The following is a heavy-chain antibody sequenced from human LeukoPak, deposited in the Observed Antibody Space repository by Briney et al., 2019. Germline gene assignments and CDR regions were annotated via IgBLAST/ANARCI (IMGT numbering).Heavy chain of an antibody. Sequence: PGGSLRLSCAASGFTVSSNYMSWVRQAPGKGLEWVSVIYSGGSTYYADSVKGRFTISRDNSKNTLYLQMNSLRAEDTAAYYCAREAGGDYDDYYYYGMDVWGQGTTVTVSS. D-gene: IGHD4-17*01. CDR2: IYSGGST. V-gene: IGHV3-66*01. CDR1: GFTVSSNY. CDR3: AREAGGDYDDYYYYGMDV. J-gene: IGHJ6*02.